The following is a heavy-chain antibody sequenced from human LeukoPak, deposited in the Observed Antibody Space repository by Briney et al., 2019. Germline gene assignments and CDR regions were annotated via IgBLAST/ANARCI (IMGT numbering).Heavy chain of an antibody. CDR2: INPNSGNA. CDR1: LYSLLAYE. Sequence: ASVKVSCMDPLYSLLAYEPKSVPQATGQGLEWMGWINPNSGNAGYAQKFQGRVTMTRNTSISTAYMELSSLRSEDTAVYYCPRARERFRSSSSYFYMDVWDKGTTVTVSS. CDR3: PRARERFRSSSSYFYMDV. V-gene: IGHV1-8*01. J-gene: IGHJ6*03. D-gene: IGHD3-3*01.